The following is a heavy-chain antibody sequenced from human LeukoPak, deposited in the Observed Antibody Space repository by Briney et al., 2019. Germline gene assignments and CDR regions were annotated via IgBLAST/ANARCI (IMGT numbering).Heavy chain of an antibody. J-gene: IGHJ6*04. V-gene: IGHV3-7*03. CDR2: IKQDGSEI. CDR1: GFTFSSYW. Sequence: GESLRLSCAASGFTFSSYWMSWVRLAPGKGLEWVANIKQDGSEIYYVDSVKGRSTISRDNAKNSLYLQMNTLRAEDTAVYYCARVPITYYYGSGSYFCGMDVWGKGTTVSVSS. CDR3: ARVPITYYYGSGSYFCGMDV. D-gene: IGHD3-10*01.